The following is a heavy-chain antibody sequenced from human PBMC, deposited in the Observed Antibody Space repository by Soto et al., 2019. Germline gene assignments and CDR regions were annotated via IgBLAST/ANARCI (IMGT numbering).Heavy chain of an antibody. D-gene: IGHD3-9*01. V-gene: IGHV4-59*01. CDR3: ARGYYDILTGYYMPV. CDR2: IHHSGST. CDR1: VGSISGYY. Sequence: SETLSLTCTVSVGSISGYYWNWIRQPPGKGLEWIGYIHHSGSTNYHPSLKSRVTMSVDTSKSQFSLKLSSVTAADTAVYYCARGYYDILTGYYMPVWGQGTLVTVSS. J-gene: IGHJ4*02.